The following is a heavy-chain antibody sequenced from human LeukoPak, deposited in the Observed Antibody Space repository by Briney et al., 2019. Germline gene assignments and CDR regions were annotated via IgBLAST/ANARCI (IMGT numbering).Heavy chain of an antibody. J-gene: IGHJ4*02. CDR3: ARQANKNKAMVIFDY. Sequence: PSETLSLTCTVSGGSISSYYWSWIRQPPGNGLEWIGYIYYSGSTNYNPSLKSRVTISVDTSKNQFSLKLSSVTAADTAVYYCARQANKNKAMVIFDYWGQGTLVTVSS. D-gene: IGHD5-18*01. V-gene: IGHV4-59*01. CDR2: IYYSGST. CDR1: GGSISSYY.